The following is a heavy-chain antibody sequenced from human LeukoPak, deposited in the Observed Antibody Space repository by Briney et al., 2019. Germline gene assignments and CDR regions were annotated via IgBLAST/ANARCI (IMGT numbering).Heavy chain of an antibody. Sequence: PGGTLRLSCAASGFTFSSYGMSWVRQAPGKGLEWVSAISGSGGSTYYADSVKGRFTISRDNSKNTLYLQMNSLRAEDTAVYYCAKGIACSGGSCYSVDYWGQGTLVTVSS. V-gene: IGHV3-23*01. D-gene: IGHD2-15*01. J-gene: IGHJ4*02. CDR3: AKGIACSGGSCYSVDY. CDR2: ISGSGGST. CDR1: GFTFSSYG.